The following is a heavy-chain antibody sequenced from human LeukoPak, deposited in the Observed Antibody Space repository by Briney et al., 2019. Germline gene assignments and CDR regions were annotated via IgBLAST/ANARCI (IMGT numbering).Heavy chain of an antibody. V-gene: IGHV4-4*07. Sequence: PSETLSLTCTVSGGSISSYYWSWIRQPAGKGLGWIGRIYTSGSTNYNPSLKSRVTMSVDTSKNQFSLKLSSVTAADTAVYYCARVRYYDSTFDYWGQGTLVTVSS. J-gene: IGHJ4*02. CDR1: GGSISSYY. CDR2: IYTSGST. CDR3: ARVRYYDSTFDY. D-gene: IGHD3-22*01.